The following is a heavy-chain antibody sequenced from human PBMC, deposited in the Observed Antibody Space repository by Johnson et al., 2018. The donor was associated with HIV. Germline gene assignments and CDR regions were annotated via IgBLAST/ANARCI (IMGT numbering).Heavy chain of an antibody. V-gene: IGHV3-15*01. CDR2: IKSKTDGGTT. D-gene: IGHD3-22*01. J-gene: IGHJ3*02. CDR3: TTVGRIVVVDDAFDI. Sequence: VQLVESGGGLVKPGGSLRLSCAASGFIFSKDWMSWVRQAPGKGLEWVGRIKSKTDGGTTDYAAPVKGRFTISRDDSKNTLYLQMNSLKTEDTAVYYCTTVGRIVVVDDAFDIWGQGTMVTVSS. CDR1: GFIFSKDW.